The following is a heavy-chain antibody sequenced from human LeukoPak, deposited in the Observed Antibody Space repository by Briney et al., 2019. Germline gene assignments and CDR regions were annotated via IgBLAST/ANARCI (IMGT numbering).Heavy chain of an antibody. Sequence: GGSLRLSCTASGFTFGDYAMSWVRQAPGKGLEWVGFIRSKTYGGTTEYAASVKGRFTISRDDSKSIAYLQMNSLRAEDTAVYYCAREELDILTGHLDYWGQGTLVTVSS. CDR3: AREELDILTGHLDY. D-gene: IGHD3-9*01. CDR2: IRSKTYGGTT. V-gene: IGHV3-49*04. J-gene: IGHJ4*02. CDR1: GFTFGDYA.